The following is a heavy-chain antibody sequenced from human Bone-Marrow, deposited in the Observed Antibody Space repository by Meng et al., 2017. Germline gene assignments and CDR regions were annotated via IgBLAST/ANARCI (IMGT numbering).Heavy chain of an antibody. D-gene: IGHD6-13*01. Sequence: GESPKIPCAASGFTFSSYGMHWVRQAPGKGLEWVAVIWYDGSNKYYADSVKGRFTISRDNSKNTLYLQMNSLRAEDTAVYYCAKDSGIAAAGNGVDYWGQGTLVTVSS. J-gene: IGHJ4*02. CDR2: IWYDGSNK. CDR3: AKDSGIAAAGNGVDY. CDR1: GFTFSSYG. V-gene: IGHV3-33*06.